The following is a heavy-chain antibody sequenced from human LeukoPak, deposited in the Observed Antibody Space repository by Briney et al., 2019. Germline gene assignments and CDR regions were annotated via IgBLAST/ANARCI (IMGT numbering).Heavy chain of an antibody. J-gene: IGHJ4*02. V-gene: IGHV3-11*04. Sequence: GRSLRLSCATSGFTFSDYPMNWVRQAPGKGLEWVSNIRGSGPGSGSGTYYADSVKGRFIISRDDAKNSVYLQMNSLRIEDSAFYYCVRDVNWGFDSWGQGALVTVSS. CDR3: VRDVNWGFDS. D-gene: IGHD7-27*01. CDR1: GFTFSDYP. CDR2: IRGSGPGSGSGT.